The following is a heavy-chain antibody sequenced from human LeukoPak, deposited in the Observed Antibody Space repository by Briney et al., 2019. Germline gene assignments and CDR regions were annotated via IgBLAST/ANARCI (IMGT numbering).Heavy chain of an antibody. D-gene: IGHD4-11*01. J-gene: IGHJ3*02. Sequence: GGSLRLSCAASGFTFSDYYMSWIRQAPGKGLEYVSYVSSGSGTIYYADSVKGRFTISRDNAKNSLYLQMNSLSAEDTAVYYCARAQKYSYDAFDIWGQGTMATVSS. CDR1: GFTFSDYY. CDR3: ARAQKYSYDAFDI. CDR2: VSSGSGTI. V-gene: IGHV3-11*04.